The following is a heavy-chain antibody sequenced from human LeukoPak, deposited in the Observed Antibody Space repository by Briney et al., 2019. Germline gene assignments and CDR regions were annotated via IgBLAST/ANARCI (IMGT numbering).Heavy chain of an antibody. CDR1: GASISTVGYY. D-gene: IGHD3-22*01. V-gene: IGHV4-39*01. CDR3: ARADQPYYDSSGYRSEFDY. CDR2: VDYRGIT. Sequence: SETLSLTCAVSGASISTVGYYWGWIRQAPEKGLEWIGKVDYRGITQYDPSLKSRVIMSLDTSKNQFSLILSSVTAADTAVYYCARADQPYYDSSGYRSEFDYWGQGTLVTVSS. J-gene: IGHJ4*02.